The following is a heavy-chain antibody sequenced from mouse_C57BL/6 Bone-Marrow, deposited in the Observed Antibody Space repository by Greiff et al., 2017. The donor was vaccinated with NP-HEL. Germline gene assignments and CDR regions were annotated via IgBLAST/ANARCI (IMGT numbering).Heavy chain of an antibody. J-gene: IGHJ4*01. D-gene: IGHD1-1*01. V-gene: IGHV14-4*01. Sequence: VQLQQSGAELVRPGASVKLSCTASGFNIKDDYMHWVKQRPEQGLEWIGWIDPENGDTEYASKFQGKATITADTSSNTAYLQLSSLTSEDTAVYYCTHKGVATSYYAMDYWGQGTSVTVSS. CDR1: GFNIKDDY. CDR2: IDPENGDT. CDR3: THKGVATSYYAMDY.